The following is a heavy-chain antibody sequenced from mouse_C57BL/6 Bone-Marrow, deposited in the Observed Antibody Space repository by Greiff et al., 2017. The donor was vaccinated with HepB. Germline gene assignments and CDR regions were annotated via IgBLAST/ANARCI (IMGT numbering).Heavy chain of an antibody. CDR3: ARYYYGSSYNYFDY. CDR1: GFTFSDYG. J-gene: IGHJ2*01. V-gene: IGHV5-15*01. Sequence: DVHLVESGGGLVQPGGSLKLSCAASGFTFSDYGMAWVRQAPRKGPEWVAFISNLAYSIYYADTVTGRFTISRENAKNTLYLEMSSLRSEDTAMYYCARYYYGSSYNYFDYWGQGTTLTVSS. D-gene: IGHD1-1*01. CDR2: ISNLAYSI.